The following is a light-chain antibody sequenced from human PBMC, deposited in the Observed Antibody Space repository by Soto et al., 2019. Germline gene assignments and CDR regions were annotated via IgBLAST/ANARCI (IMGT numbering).Light chain of an antibody. Sequence: QSALTQPPSASGSPGQSVTISCTGTSSDVGGYNYVSWYQQHPGKAPKVMIYEVSKRPSGVPDRFSGSKSGNTASLTVSGLQAEDEADYYCSSYGARDTFVFGSGTKVTVL. CDR1: SSDVGGYNY. V-gene: IGLV2-8*01. CDR3: SSYGARDTFV. CDR2: EVS. J-gene: IGLJ1*01.